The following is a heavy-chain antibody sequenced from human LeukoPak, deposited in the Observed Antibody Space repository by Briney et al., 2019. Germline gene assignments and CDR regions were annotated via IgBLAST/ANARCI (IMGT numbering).Heavy chain of an antibody. J-gene: IGHJ4*02. CDR3: AREHYGSGSYYSGYYFDY. D-gene: IGHD3-10*01. V-gene: IGHV3-20*04. CDR1: GFTFDDYG. CDR2: INWNGGST. Sequence: GGSLRLSCAASGFTFDDYGMSWVRQAPGKGLEWVSGINWNGGSTGYADSVKGRFTISRDNAKNSLYLQMNSLRAEDTALYYCAREHYGSGSYYSGYYFDYWGQGTLVTVSS.